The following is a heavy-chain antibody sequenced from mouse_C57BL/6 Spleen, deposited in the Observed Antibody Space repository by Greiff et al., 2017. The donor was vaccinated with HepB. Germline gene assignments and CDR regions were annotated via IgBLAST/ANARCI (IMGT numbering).Heavy chain of an antibody. Sequence: EVQVVESGGGLVQSGRSLRLSCATSGFTFSDFYMEWVRQAPGKGLEWIAASRNKANDYTTEYSASVKGRFIVSRDTSQSILYLQMNALRAEDTAIYYCARDKFAMDYWGQGTSVTVSS. J-gene: IGHJ4*01. CDR2: SRNKANDYTT. V-gene: IGHV7-1*01. CDR1: GFTFSDFY. CDR3: ARDKFAMDY.